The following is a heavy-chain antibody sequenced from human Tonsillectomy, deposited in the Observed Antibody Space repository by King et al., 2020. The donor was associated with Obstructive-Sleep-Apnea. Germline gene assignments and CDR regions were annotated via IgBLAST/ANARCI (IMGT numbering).Heavy chain of an antibody. Sequence: VQLVQSGGGLVKPGGSLRLSCAASGFTFSDYYMSWIRQAPGKGLEWVSYISSSSSYTNYADSVKGRFTISRDNAKNSLYLQMNSLRAEDTAVYYCARVQTGDYYDSSGYYPDAFDIWGQGTMVTVSS. V-gene: IGHV3-11*06. CDR3: ARVQTGDYYDSSGYYPDAFDI. CDR2: ISSSSSYT. CDR1: GFTFSDYY. D-gene: IGHD3-22*01. J-gene: IGHJ3*02.